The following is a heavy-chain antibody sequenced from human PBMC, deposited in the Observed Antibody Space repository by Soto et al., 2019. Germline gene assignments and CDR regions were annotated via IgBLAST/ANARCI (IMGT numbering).Heavy chain of an antibody. CDR1: GYTFTSYG. Sequence: QVQLVLSGAEVKKPGASVKVSCKASGYTFTSYGISWVRQAPGQGLEWMGWISTYNGNTNYAQKLQGRVTMPTDTATSTADVELRSLRSDDTAMYYCARVMACPWYFDLWGRGTLVTVSS. V-gene: IGHV1-18*01. D-gene: IGHD3-10*01. CDR3: ARVMACPWYFDL. CDR2: ISTYNGNT. J-gene: IGHJ2*01.